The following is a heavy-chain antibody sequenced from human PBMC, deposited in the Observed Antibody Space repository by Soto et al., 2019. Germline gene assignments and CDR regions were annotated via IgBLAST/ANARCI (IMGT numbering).Heavy chain of an antibody. CDR2: VSAYNGNT. V-gene: IGHV1-18*01. Sequence: VASVKVSCKASGYTFTSYGISWVRQAPGQGLEWMGWVSAYNGNTNYAQKLQGRVTMTTDTSTSTAYMVLRSLRAEDTAVYYCARDLEELVGYSSGWYNWFDPWGQGTLVTVSS. J-gene: IGHJ5*02. CDR1: GYTFTSYG. D-gene: IGHD6-19*01. CDR3: ARDLEELVGYSSGWYNWFDP.